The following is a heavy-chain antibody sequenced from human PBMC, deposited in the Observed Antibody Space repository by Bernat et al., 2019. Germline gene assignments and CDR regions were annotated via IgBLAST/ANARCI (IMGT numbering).Heavy chain of an antibody. CDR2: ISSSSSYT. D-gene: IGHD2-15*01. Sequence: EVQLLESGGGLVQPGGSLRLSCAASGFTFSSYAMSWVRQAPGKGLEWVSYISSSSSYTNYADSVKGRFTISRDNAKNSLYLQMNSLRAEDTAVYYCARDSRDIVVVVAATDWYFDLWGRGTLVTVSS. CDR3: ARDSRDIVVVVAATDWYFDL. V-gene: IGHV3-48*04. CDR1: GFTFSSYA. J-gene: IGHJ2*01.